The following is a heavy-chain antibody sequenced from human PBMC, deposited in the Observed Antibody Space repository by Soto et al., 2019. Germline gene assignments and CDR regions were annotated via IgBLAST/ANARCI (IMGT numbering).Heavy chain of an antibody. D-gene: IGHD2-15*01. Sequence: PGGSLRLSCAVSGSTFSSYGMSWVRQAPGKGLEWVSGVSSSGVVTHYADSVKGRFTISRDNSKNTVYLQMNSLRAEDTAVYYCAKRGYCSGGICYAFDYWGQGTLVTVSS. CDR3: AKRGYCSGGICYAFDY. CDR1: GSTFSSYG. J-gene: IGHJ4*02. V-gene: IGHV3-23*01. CDR2: VSSSGVVT.